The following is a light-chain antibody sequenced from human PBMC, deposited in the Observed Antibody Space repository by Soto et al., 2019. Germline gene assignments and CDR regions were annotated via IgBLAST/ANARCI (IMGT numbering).Light chain of an antibody. CDR1: SSDVGGYNY. J-gene: IGLJ3*02. V-gene: IGLV2-14*01. CDR2: EVS. Sequence: QSALTQPASVSGSPGQSITISCTGTSSDVGGYNYVSWYQQHPGKAPKLMIYEVSNRPSGVSNRFSGSQSGNTASLTISGLQAEDEDDYYCTSYSTISNHWVFGGGTKVTVL. CDR3: TSYSTISNHWV.